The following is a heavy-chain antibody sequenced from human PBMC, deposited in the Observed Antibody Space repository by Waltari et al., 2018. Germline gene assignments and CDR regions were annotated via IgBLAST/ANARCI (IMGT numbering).Heavy chain of an antibody. V-gene: IGHV3-49*04. CDR1: GFTFGDYA. Sequence: EVQLVESGGGLVQPGRSLRLSCTASGFTFGDYAMSWVRQAPGKGLEWVGFIRSKAYGGTTEYAASVKGRFTISRDDSKSIAYLQMNSLKTEDTAVYYCTREDSGSYKGIDYYYYYYMDVWGKGTTVTVSS. J-gene: IGHJ6*03. D-gene: IGHD1-26*01. CDR3: TREDSGSYKGIDYYYYYYMDV. CDR2: IRSKAYGGTT.